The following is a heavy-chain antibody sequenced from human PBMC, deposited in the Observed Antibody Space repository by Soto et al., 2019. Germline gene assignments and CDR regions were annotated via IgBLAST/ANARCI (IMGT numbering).Heavy chain of an antibody. Sequence: QVQLVQSGAEVKKPGSSVKVSCKASGGTFSSYAISWVRQAPGQGLEWMGGIIPIVGTANYAQKFQGRVTITADESTSTAYMELSSLRSEDTAVYYCARVEGYCSSTSCLRVDGMGVWGQGTTVTVSS. CDR1: GGTFSSYA. J-gene: IGHJ6*02. CDR3: ARVEGYCSSTSCLRVDGMGV. D-gene: IGHD2-2*01. CDR2: IIPIVGTA. V-gene: IGHV1-69*01.